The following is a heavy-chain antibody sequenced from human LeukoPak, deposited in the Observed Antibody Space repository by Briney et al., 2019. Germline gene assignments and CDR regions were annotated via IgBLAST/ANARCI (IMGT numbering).Heavy chain of an antibody. CDR1: GFTFSSFV. CDR3: AKRRDDNYFDY. J-gene: IGHJ4*02. CDR2: IRYDGSDK. Sequence: PGGSLRLSCAASGFTFSSFVMHWVRQAPGKGVEWVAFIRYDGSDKNYADSVKGRFTISRDNSKNTLYLQMNSLRAEDTAVFYCAKRRDDNYFDYWGQGALVTVSS. V-gene: IGHV3-30*02. D-gene: IGHD5-24*01.